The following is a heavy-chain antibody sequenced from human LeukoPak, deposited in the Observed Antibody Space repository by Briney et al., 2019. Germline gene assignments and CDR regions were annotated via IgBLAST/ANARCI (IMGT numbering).Heavy chain of an antibody. CDR1: GYSFTRYW. D-gene: IGHD6-13*01. J-gene: IGHJ3*02. CDR3: ARHDSSSTNAAFDI. V-gene: IGHV5-51*01. CDR2: IYPGDSDT. Sequence: GESLKISCKGPGYSFTRYWIGWVRQMPGKGLEWMGIIYPGDSDTRYRPSFQGPVTISADKSISTAYLQWSSLKASDTAMYYCARHDSSSTNAAFDIWGQGTMVTVSS.